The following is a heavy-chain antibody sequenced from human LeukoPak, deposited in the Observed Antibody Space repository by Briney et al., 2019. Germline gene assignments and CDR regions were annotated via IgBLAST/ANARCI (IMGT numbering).Heavy chain of an antibody. J-gene: IGHJ5*02. CDR1: GYTFTSYD. CDR2: MNPNSGNT. Sequence: ASVKVSCKASGYTFTSYDINWVRQATGQGLEWMGWMNPNSGNTGCAQKFQGRVTMTRNTSINTAYMELSSLRSEDTAVYYCARGIVWGSGENWFDPWGQGTLVTVSS. V-gene: IGHV1-8*01. D-gene: IGHD3-10*01. CDR3: ARGIVWGSGENWFDP.